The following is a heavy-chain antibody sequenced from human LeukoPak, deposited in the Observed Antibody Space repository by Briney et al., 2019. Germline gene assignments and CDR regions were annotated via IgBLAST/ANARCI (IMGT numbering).Heavy chain of an antibody. J-gene: IGHJ4*02. CDR1: GFTFSSYG. D-gene: IGHD1-26*01. CDR3: ATSGVGATTFY. Sequence: GRSLRLSCAASGFTFSSYGMHWVRQAPGKGLEWVAVISYDGSNKYYADSVKGRFTISRDNSKNTLYLQMNSLRAEDTAVYYCATSGVGATTFYWGQGTLVTVSS. V-gene: IGHV3-30*03. CDR2: ISYDGSNK.